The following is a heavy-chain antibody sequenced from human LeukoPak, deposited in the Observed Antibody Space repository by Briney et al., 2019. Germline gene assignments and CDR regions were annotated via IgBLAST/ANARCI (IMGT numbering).Heavy chain of an antibody. CDR3: ARERTTRPHYYYAMDV. J-gene: IGHJ6*02. D-gene: IGHD4-11*01. CDR2: ISYNGINE. V-gene: IGHV3-30-3*01. CDR1: GFTFSSYA. Sequence: GGSLRLSCAASGFTFSSYAMHWVRQDPGKGLEWVAVISYNGINEYHADSVKGRFTISRDNSKNTLYLQMKSLRTEDTAVYYCARERTTRPHYYYAMDVWGQGTTVTVSS.